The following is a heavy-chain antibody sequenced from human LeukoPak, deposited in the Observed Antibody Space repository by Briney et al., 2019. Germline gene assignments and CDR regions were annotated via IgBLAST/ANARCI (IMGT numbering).Heavy chain of an antibody. CDR2: IYYDGNNK. Sequence: GGSLRLSCAASGFTFSNYGMHWVRQAPGKGLEWVAVIYYDGNNKYYADSVKGRLTISRDNSKNTLYLQMSSLRAEDTAVYYCATWRGSGYYFDYWGQGTLVTVSS. D-gene: IGHD1-1*01. V-gene: IGHV3-33*01. CDR1: GFTFSNYG. CDR3: ATWRGSGYYFDY. J-gene: IGHJ4*02.